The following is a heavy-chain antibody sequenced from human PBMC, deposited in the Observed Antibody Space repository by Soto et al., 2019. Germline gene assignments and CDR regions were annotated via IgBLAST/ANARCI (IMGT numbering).Heavy chain of an antibody. Sequence: PWGSLRLSCAASGFTFISYDIHFFRQSTGKCLEWVSAIGTAVDTYYPGSVKGRFTISRENAKNSLYLQMNSLRAGDTAVYYCAREGGKESGGMDVWGQGTTVTVSS. CDR3: AREGGKESGGMDV. CDR2: IGTAVDT. CDR1: GFTFISYD. V-gene: IGHV3-13*01. D-gene: IGHD3-10*01. J-gene: IGHJ6*02.